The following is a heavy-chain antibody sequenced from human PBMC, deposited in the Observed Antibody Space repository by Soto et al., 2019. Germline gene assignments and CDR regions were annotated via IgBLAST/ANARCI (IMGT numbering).Heavy chain of an antibody. CDR2: IYHSGST. CDR1: GGSISCRNW. Sequence: PSETLSLTCAASGGSISCRNWWSCVRQPPGKGLEWIGEIYHSGSTNYNPSLKSRVTISVDKSKNQFSLKLSSVTAADTAVYYCASVYDYVWGSYLYWGPGTLVTVSS. D-gene: IGHD3-16*02. J-gene: IGHJ4*02. CDR3: ASVYDYVWGSYLY. V-gene: IGHV4-4*02.